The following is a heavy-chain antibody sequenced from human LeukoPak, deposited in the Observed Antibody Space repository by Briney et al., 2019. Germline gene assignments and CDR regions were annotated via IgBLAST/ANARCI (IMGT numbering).Heavy chain of an antibody. CDR1: GFTFSSYT. CDR3: ASSWDY. V-gene: IGHV3-21*01. Sequence: KTGGSLRLSCAASGFTFSSYTMNWVRQAPGKGLEWVSSISSSSDYIYYPDSVKGRFAISRDNAKNSMYLQMNDLRADDTAVYYCASSWDYWGRGTLVTVS. J-gene: IGHJ4*02. D-gene: IGHD2-15*01. CDR2: ISSSSDYI.